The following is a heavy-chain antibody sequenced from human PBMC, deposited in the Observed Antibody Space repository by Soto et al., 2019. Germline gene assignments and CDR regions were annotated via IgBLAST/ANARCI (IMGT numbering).Heavy chain of an antibody. CDR3: ERDPAVGGRYGRFDY. Sequence: GGSLRLSCTASGFTFSSYAMSWVRQAPGKGLDWVSRINYGGDCTSYADSVKGRFTISRDNSKNTLYLQMNSLGAEDTAIYYCERDPAVGGRYGRFDYWGLGTLVTVSS. V-gene: IGHV3-23*01. D-gene: IGHD1-26*01. J-gene: IGHJ4*02. CDR1: GFTFSSYA. CDR2: INYGGDCT.